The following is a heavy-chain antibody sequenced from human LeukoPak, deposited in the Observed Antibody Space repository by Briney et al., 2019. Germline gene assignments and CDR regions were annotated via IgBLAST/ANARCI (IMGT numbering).Heavy chain of an antibody. V-gene: IGHV3-33*01. CDR1: GFTFSSYG. CDR3: WSYYLDAFDI. CDR2: IWYDGSKK. J-gene: IGHJ3*02. D-gene: IGHD3-10*01. Sequence: PGGSLRLSCAACGFTFSSYGMHWVRQAPGKGGEWVAVIWYDGSKKYYADSVKGRFTISRDNSQNTLSLQMTSLRAEDTAVYYCWSYYLDAFDIWGQGTMVTVSS.